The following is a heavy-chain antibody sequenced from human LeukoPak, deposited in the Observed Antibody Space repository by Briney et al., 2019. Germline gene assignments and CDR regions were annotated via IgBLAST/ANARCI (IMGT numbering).Heavy chain of an antibody. D-gene: IGHD2-2*01. J-gene: IGHJ5*02. CDR1: GSSLVNYG. V-gene: IGHV3-20*01. Sequence: PGPSLRPSWAPAGSSLVNYGTSSGRLPAREGRGWVFFISWDGASTGRADSVQGRFTISRDNAKNSLYLQMNSLRAEDTALYHCASGPPLLYCSSTSCYKNWFDPWGEGSQVTVSS. CDR2: ISWDGAST. CDR3: ASGPPLLYCSSTSCYKNWFDP.